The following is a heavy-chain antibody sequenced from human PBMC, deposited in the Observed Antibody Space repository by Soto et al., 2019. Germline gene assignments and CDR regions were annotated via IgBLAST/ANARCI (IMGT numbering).Heavy chain of an antibody. D-gene: IGHD6-13*01. CDR1: GFTFSSYA. CDR3: AKDRRSLYSSPLGSRFDY. J-gene: IGHJ4*02. Sequence: PGGSLRLSCAASGFTFSSYAMSWVRQAPGKGLEWVSAISGSGGSTYCADSVKGRFTISRDNSKNTLYLQMNSLRAEDTAVYYCAKDRRSLYSSPLGSRFDYWGQGTLVTVSS. V-gene: IGHV3-23*01. CDR2: ISGSGGST.